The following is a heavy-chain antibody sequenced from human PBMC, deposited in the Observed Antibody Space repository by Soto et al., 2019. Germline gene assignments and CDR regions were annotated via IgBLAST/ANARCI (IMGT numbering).Heavy chain of an antibody. J-gene: IGHJ5*02. CDR3: AREDYGSGTNWFDP. V-gene: IGHV3-30-3*01. CDR1: GFTFSSYA. D-gene: IGHD3-10*01. CDR2: ISFDGTNK. Sequence: QVQLVESGGGVVQPGTSLRLSCAASGFTFSSYAMYWVRQAPGKGLEWVAVISFDGTNKYYADSVRGRFTISRDNSKNTVFLQMNSLRAEDTAVYYCAREDYGSGTNWFDPWGQGTLVTVSS.